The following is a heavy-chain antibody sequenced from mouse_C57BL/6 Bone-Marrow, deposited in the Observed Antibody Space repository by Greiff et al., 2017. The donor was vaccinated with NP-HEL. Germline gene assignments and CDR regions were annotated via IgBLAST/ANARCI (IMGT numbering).Heavy chain of an antibody. Sequence: VQLQQPGAELVKPGASVKMSCKASGYTFTSYWITWVKQRPGQGLEWIGDIYPGSGSTNYNEKFKSKATLTVDTSSTAYMQLSSLTSEDSAVYYCARAMDYWGQGTSVTVSS. CDR1: GYTFTSYW. CDR3: ARAMDY. CDR2: IYPGSGST. V-gene: IGHV1-55*01. J-gene: IGHJ4*01.